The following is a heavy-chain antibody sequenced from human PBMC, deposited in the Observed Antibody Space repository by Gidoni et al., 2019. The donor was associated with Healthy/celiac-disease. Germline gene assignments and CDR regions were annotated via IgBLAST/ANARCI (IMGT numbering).Heavy chain of an antibody. Sequence: QVQLVESGGGVVQPGRSLRLSCAASGFTFSSYGMHWVRQAPGKGLEWVAVIWYDVSNKYYADSVKGRFTISRDNSKNTLYLQMNSLRAEDTAVYYCARDPQVTMIPNLNWFDPWGQGTLVTVSS. V-gene: IGHV3-33*01. D-gene: IGHD3-22*01. CDR1: GFTFSSYG. CDR3: ARDPQVTMIPNLNWFDP. J-gene: IGHJ5*02. CDR2: IWYDVSNK.